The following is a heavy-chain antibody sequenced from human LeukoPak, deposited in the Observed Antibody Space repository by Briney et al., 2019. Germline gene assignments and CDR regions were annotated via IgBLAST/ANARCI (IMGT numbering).Heavy chain of an antibody. V-gene: IGHV1-58*02. J-gene: IGHJ3*02. CDR3: AAGAYYDSSGYYGFAFDI. CDR2: IVVGSGNT. Sequence: GASVKVSCKAPGFTFTSSAMQWVRQARGQRLEWIGWIVVGSGNTNYAQKFQERVTITRDMSTSTAYMELSSLRSEDTAVYYCAAGAYYDSSGYYGFAFDIWGQGTMVTVSS. D-gene: IGHD3-22*01. CDR1: GFTFTSSA.